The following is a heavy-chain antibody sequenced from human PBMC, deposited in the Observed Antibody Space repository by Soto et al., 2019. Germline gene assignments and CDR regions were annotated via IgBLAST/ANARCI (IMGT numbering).Heavy chain of an antibody. Sequence: LRLSCAASGFTFGSYAMHWVRQAPGKGLEWVAVISYDGSNKYYADSVKGRFTISRDNSKNTLYLQMNSLRAEDTAVYYCARGEHLEGLFRPDCSGPGTLVTVS. V-gene: IGHV3-30-3*01. CDR1: GFTFGSYA. D-gene: IGHD3-3*01. CDR3: ARGEHLEGLFRPDC. CDR2: ISYDGSNK. J-gene: IGHJ4*01.